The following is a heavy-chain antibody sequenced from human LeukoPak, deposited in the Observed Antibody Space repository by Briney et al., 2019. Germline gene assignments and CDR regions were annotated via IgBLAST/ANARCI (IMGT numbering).Heavy chain of an antibody. CDR3: ARGFDY. CDR1: GFIFSSYW. CDR2: IKQDGSEK. V-gene: IGHV3-7*01. Sequence: PGGSLRLSCAASGFIFSSYWMSWVRRAPGKGLEWVANIKQDGSEKYYVDSVKGRFTISRDNAKNSLYLQMNSLRAEDTAVYYCARGFDYWGQGTLVTVSS. J-gene: IGHJ4*02.